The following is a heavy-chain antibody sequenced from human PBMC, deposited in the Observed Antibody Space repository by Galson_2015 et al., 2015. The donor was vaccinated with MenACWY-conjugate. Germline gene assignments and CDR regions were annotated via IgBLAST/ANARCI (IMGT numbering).Heavy chain of an antibody. V-gene: IGHV1-24*01. CDR3: YSGSYSDAFDI. D-gene: IGHD1-26*01. J-gene: IGHJ3*02. CDR2: FDPEDGET. Sequence: AVNVSCKASGYTLTDLSMHWVRQAPGKGLEWMGGFDPEDGETIYAQKFQGRVTMTEDTSTDTAYMELSSLRSEDTAVYYCYSGSYSDAFDIWGQGTMVTVSS. CDR1: GYTLTDLS.